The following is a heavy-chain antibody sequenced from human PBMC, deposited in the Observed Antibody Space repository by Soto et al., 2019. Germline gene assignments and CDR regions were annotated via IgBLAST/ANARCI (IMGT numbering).Heavy chain of an antibody. Sequence: RESQKIHGRGSGYSFTSYWRGWVHQMRGRGLEWMGIFCTGDSETRHSQSFEGQVTISADKSISTAYLQWSSLKASDTAMYYFARQKAADYCMDVRGQGTTVTVSS. J-gene: IGHJ6*02. CDR2: FCTGDSET. V-gene: IGHV5-51*07. CDR3: ARQKAADYCMDV. CDR1: GYSFTSYW. D-gene: IGHD6-13*01.